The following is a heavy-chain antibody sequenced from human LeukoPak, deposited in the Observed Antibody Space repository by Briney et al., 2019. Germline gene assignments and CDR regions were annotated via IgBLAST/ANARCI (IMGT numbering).Heavy chain of an antibody. CDR1: GGSFSGYY. V-gene: IGHV4-34*01. CDR3: ARISHYYGMDV. J-gene: IGHJ6*02. Sequence: PSETLSFTCAVYGGSFSGYYWSWIRQPPGKGLEWIGEINHSGSTNYNPSLKSRVTISVDTSKNQFSLKLSSVTAADTAVYYCARISHYYGMDVWGQGTTVTVSS. CDR2: INHSGST.